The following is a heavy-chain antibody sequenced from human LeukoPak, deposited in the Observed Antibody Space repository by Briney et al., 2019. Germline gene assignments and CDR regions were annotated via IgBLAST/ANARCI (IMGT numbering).Heavy chain of an antibody. Sequence: PGGSLRLSCAASGFTFSHYLMHWVRQAPGKGPEWVALISTDGSSTYYADSVKGRFTISRDNFRNTLYLQLANVRAEDTAVYYCAKVCDNNWYRTAHFFDSWGLGTLVTVSS. CDR3: AKVCDNNWYRTAHFFDS. V-gene: IGHV3-30*18. J-gene: IGHJ4*02. CDR2: ISTDGSST. D-gene: IGHD1-1*01. CDR1: GFTFSHYL.